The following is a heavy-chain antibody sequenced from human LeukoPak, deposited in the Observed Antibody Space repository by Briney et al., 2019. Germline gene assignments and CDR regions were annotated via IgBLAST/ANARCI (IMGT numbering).Heavy chain of an antibody. CDR2: IYPGDSHT. V-gene: IGHV5-51*01. Sequence: GESLKISCKGSGSSFTSYWIGWVRQMPGKGLEWMGIIYPGDSHTRYTPSFQRQVTISADKSISTASLQWSSLKASDTAMYYCARPIKTVAGTLNWFDPWGQGTLVTVSS. CDR1: GSSFTSYW. J-gene: IGHJ5*02. CDR3: ARPIKTVAGTLNWFDP. D-gene: IGHD6-19*01.